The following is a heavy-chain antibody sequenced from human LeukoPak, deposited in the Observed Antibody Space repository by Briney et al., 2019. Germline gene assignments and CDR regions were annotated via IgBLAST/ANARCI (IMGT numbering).Heavy chain of an antibody. CDR3: ARQTGSGLFTLP. D-gene: IGHD3/OR15-3a*01. J-gene: IGHJ4*02. CDR2: IYYSGST. CDR1: GGSISSSSYY. V-gene: IGHV4-39*01. Sequence: SETLSLTCTVSGGSISSSSYYWGWIRQPPGKGLEWIGNIYYSGSTYYNPSLESRVTISVDTSKNQFSLKLSSVTAADTAMYYCARQTGSGLFTLPGGQGTLVTVSS.